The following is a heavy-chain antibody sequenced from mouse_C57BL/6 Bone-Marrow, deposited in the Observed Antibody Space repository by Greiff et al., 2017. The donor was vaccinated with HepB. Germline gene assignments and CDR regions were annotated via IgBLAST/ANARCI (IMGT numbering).Heavy chain of an antibody. Sequence: QVQLQQSGAELVRPGASVKLSCKASGYTFTDYYINWVKQRPGQGLEWIARIYPGSGNTYYNEKFKGKATLTAEKSSSTAYMQLSSLTSEDSAVYFCARNYGSIYFDYWGQGTTLTVSS. V-gene: IGHV1-76*01. CDR1: GYTFTDYY. CDR3: ARNYGSIYFDY. CDR2: IYPGSGNT. D-gene: IGHD1-1*01. J-gene: IGHJ2*01.